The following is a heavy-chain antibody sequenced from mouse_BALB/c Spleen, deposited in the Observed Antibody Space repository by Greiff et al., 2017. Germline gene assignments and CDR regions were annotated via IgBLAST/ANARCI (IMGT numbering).Heavy chain of an antibody. CDR1: GFTFSDYY. CDR2: ISDGGSYT. CDR3: ASYDGYYPWFAY. Sequence: EVMLVESGGGLVKPGGSLKLSCAASGFTFSDYYMYWVRQTPEKRLEWVATISDGGSYTYYPDSVKGRFTISRDNAKNNLYLQMSSLKSEDTAMYYCASYDGYYPWFAYWGQGTLVTVSA. V-gene: IGHV5-4*02. J-gene: IGHJ3*01. D-gene: IGHD2-3*01.